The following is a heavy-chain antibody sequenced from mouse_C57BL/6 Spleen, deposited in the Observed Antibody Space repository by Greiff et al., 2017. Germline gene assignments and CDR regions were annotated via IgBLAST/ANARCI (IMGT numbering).Heavy chain of an antibody. CDR1: GYAFSSYW. J-gene: IGHJ2*01. CDR2: IYPGDGDT. D-gene: IGHD3-2*02. CDR3: ARHPISGYYFDY. Sequence: VKVVESGAELVKPGASVKISCKASGYAFSSYWMNWVKQRPGKGLEWIGQIYPGDGDTNYNGKFKGKATLTADKSSSTAYMQLSSLTSEDSAVYFCARHPISGYYFDYWGQGTTLTVSS. V-gene: IGHV1-80*01.